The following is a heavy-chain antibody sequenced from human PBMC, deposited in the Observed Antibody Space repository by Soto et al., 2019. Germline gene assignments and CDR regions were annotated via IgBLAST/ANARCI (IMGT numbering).Heavy chain of an antibody. CDR3: ARVSCSSTSCYVGPYDY. Sequence: ASVKVSCKASGYTFTGYYMHWVRQAPGQGLEWLGWIDPNSGGTNYAQNFQGWVTMTRDTSISTAYMELSRLRSDDTAVYYCARVSCSSTSCYVGPYDYWGQGTLVTVSS. CDR2: IDPNSGGT. CDR1: GYTFTGYY. D-gene: IGHD2-2*01. V-gene: IGHV1-2*04. J-gene: IGHJ4*02.